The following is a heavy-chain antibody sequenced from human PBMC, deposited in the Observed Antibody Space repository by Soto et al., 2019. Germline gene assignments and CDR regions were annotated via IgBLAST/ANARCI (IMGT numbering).Heavy chain of an antibody. CDR1: GGSVSSGSYN. V-gene: IGHV4-61*01. J-gene: IGHJ5*02. CDR3: VRIPLDTYPVSCFHP. D-gene: IGHD5-18*01. Sequence: SETLSLTGTVCGGSVSSGSYNWNWIRQPPGRALEWIGYIYYSGSTNYNPSLKSRVTISVDTSKNQFSLKLSSVTAADTAVDYRVRIPLDTYPVSCFHPWGKGTLVTVSS. CDR2: IYYSGST.